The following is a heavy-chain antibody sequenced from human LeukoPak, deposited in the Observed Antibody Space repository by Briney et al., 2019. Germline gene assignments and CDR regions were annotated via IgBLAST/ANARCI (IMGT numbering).Heavy chain of an antibody. CDR2: ISYSGST. V-gene: IGHV4-59*11. CDR3: AGGSDLQEYGMDV. D-gene: IGHD3-16*01. Sequence: SETLSLTCTVSGGSISSHYWSWIRQPPGKGLQWIGYISYSGSTNYNPSLKSRVTISVDTSKNQFSLKLSSVTAADTAVYYCAGGSDLQEYGMDVWGQGTTVTVSS. CDR1: GGSISSHY. J-gene: IGHJ6*02.